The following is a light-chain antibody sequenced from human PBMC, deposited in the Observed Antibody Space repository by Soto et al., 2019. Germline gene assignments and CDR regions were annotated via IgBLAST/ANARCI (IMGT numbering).Light chain of an antibody. CDR1: QSVNSNY. V-gene: IGKV3-20*01. Sequence: EIVLTQSPGTLSLSPGDRATLSCRASQSVNSNYVAWFQQKVGQAPRLLIYGASSRATGIPDRFSGSGSGTDFTLTISRREPEDFAVYYCQQYGSSSWTVGQGTKVEIK. J-gene: IGKJ1*01. CDR2: GAS. CDR3: QQYGSSSWT.